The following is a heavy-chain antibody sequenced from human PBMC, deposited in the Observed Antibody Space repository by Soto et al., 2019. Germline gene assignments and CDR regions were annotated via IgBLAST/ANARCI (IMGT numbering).Heavy chain of an antibody. V-gene: IGHV4-30-4*01. CDR2: IFSSGTT. CDR1: GDSISSGNKY. J-gene: IGHJ6*02. CDR3: ARVPSPFDYYYAMDV. D-gene: IGHD3-16*01. Sequence: SETLSLTCTVSGDSISSGNKYWSWIRQAPGKGLEWIGYIFSSGTTYYNPSLKSRLTTSLDTSQNQFSLRLASVTDADSAVYYCARVPSPFDYYYAMDVWGQGPRSPSP.